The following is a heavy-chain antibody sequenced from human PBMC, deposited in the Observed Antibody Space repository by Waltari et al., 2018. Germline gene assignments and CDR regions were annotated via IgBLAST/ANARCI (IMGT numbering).Heavy chain of an antibody. CDR1: GYTFTNYP. CDR2: INTDTGNP. Sequence: QVQLVQSGSELKEPGASVKISCQASGYTFTNYPINWVRQAPGQGLEWMGVINTDTGNPTYAQGFTGRFVFALDTSVSTAYLQISSLKAEDTAVYDCARKIGDTSSAWYFDLWGRGSLVTVSS. CDR3: ARKIGDTSSAWYFDL. J-gene: IGHJ2*01. V-gene: IGHV7-4-1*02. D-gene: IGHD6-6*01.